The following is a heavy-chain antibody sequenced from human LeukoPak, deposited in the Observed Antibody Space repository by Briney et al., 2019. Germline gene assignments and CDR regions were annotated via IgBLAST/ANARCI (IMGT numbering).Heavy chain of an antibody. J-gene: IGHJ4*02. CDR1: GLNLSINY. Sequence: PGGSLRLSCAASGLNLSINYMNWVRQAPGKGLEWVSVIYRGGSTYYADSLKGRFTVSRDLSKNTLYLQMNSLRAEDTAVYYCASPSDIVPSGFRYWGQGTLVTVSS. V-gene: IGHV3-66*01. CDR3: ASPSDIVPSGFRY. D-gene: IGHD5-12*01. CDR2: IYRGGST.